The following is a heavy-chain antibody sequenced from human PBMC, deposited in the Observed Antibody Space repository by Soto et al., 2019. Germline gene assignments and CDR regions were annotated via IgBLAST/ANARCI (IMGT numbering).Heavy chain of an antibody. CDR1: GGSISIGTDY. CDR2: IHYSGST. V-gene: IGHV4-39*01. J-gene: IGHJ4*02. CDR3: ARQGYYDLLSGYYLFDD. Sequence: PSETLSLTCDVSGGSISIGTDYWGWIRQPPGKGLEWIGNIHYSGSTTYNPSLKSRVIVSIDTSKNQFSLKLTSVTAADTAVYYCARQGYYDLLSGYYLFDDWGQGILVTVSS. D-gene: IGHD3-3*01.